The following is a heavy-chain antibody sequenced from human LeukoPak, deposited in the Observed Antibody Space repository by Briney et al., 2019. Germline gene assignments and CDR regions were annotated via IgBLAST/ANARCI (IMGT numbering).Heavy chain of an antibody. CDR1: GYTFTSYY. CDR2: INPSGGST. V-gene: IGHV1-46*01. CDR3: ARGGCSSTSCYPIGWVLHYYYYGMDV. D-gene: IGHD2-2*01. J-gene: IGHJ6*02. Sequence: GASVKVSCKASGYTFTSYYMHWVRQAPGQGLEWMGIINPSGGSTSYAQKFQGRVTVTRDTSTSTVYMELSSLRSDDTAVYYCARGGCSSTSCYPIGWVLHYYYYGMDVWGQGTTVTVSS.